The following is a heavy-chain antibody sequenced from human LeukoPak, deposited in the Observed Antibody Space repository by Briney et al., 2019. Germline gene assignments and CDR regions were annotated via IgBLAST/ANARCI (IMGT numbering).Heavy chain of an antibody. CDR1: KFTFSSYV. CDR3: ARSPYFYDSSGHHFDY. CDR2: ISGSGTTT. D-gene: IGHD3-22*01. J-gene: IGHJ4*02. V-gene: IGHV3-23*01. Sequence: GGSLRLSCAASKFTFSSYVMNWVRQAPGKGLEWVSTISGSGTTTYYADSVKGRFTISRDNAKNSLYLQMNSLRAEDTAVYYCARSPYFYDSSGHHFDYWGQGTLVTVSS.